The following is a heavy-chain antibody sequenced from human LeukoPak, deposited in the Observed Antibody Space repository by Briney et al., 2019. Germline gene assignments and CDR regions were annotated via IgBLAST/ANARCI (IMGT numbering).Heavy chain of an antibody. J-gene: IGHJ4*02. V-gene: IGHV4-61*02. CDR1: GGSISSGSYY. D-gene: IGHD2-2*01. Sequence: SQTLSLTCTVSGGSISSGSYYWSWIRQPAGKGLEWIGRIYTSGSTNYNPSLKSRVTISVDTSKNQFSLRLSSVTAADTAVYYCARLGPHIVVVPAAPRADDYWGQGTLVTVSS. CDR2: IYTSGST. CDR3: ARLGPHIVVVPAAPRADDY.